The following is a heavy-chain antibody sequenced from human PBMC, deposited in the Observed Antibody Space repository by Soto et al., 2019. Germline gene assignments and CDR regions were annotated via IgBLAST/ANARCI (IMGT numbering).Heavy chain of an antibody. Sequence: PSETLSLTCTVSGGSISSYSWGWIRQPPGKGLEWIGYIYYSGSTNYNPSLKSRVTISVDTSKNQFSLKLSSVTAADTAVYYCACNTGDDAFDIWGQGTMVTVSS. V-gene: IGHV4-59*08. D-gene: IGHD3-16*01. J-gene: IGHJ3*02. CDR2: IYYSGST. CDR3: ACNTGDDAFDI. CDR1: GGSISSYS.